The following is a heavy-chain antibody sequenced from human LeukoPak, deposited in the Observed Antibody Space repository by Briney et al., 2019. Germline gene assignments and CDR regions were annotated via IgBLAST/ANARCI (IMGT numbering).Heavy chain of an antibody. CDR2: IKQDGSEK. D-gene: IGHD2-21*01. V-gene: IGHV3-7*01. CDR1: GFTFSSYW. J-gene: IGHJ4*02. Sequence: GGSLRLSCAASGFTFSSYWMSWVRQAPGKGLEWVANIKQDGSEKYYVDSVKGRFTISRDNAKNSLYLQMNSLRAEDTAVYYCARDHVTPGLLFDYWGQGNLVTVSS. CDR3: ARDHVTPGLLFDY.